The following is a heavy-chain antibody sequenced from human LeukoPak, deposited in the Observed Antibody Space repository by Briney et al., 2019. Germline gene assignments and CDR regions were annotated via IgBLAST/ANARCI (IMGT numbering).Heavy chain of an antibody. Sequence: SVKVSCNASGGTFSSYAISWVRQAPGQGLEWMGRIIPILGIANYAQKFQGRVTITADKSTSTAYMELSSLRSEDTAVYYCARVVTDLSFDYWGQGTLVTVSS. J-gene: IGHJ4*02. CDR3: ARVVTDLSFDY. CDR1: GGTFSSYA. V-gene: IGHV1-69*04. D-gene: IGHD2-21*02. CDR2: IIPILGIA.